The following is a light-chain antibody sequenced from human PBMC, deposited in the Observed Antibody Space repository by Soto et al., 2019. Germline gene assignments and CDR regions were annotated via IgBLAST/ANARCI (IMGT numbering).Light chain of an antibody. CDR2: RDT. Sequence: SYELTQPPSVSVSLGQTVSITCSGDKLGGKYTCWYQQKAGQSPVLVIYRDTERPSGIPERFSGFNSWNTATLTISGTQAMDEADYYCQAWDKNTPYVFGTGTKLTVL. CDR3: QAWDKNTPYV. J-gene: IGLJ1*01. CDR1: KLGGKY. V-gene: IGLV3-1*01.